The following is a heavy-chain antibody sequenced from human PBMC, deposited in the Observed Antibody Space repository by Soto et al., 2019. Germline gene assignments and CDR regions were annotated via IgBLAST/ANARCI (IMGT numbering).Heavy chain of an antibody. CDR2: IYPGDSDT. J-gene: IGHJ6*02. CDR1: GYSFTSYW. Sequence: PGESLKISCKGSGYSFTSYWIGWVRQMPGKGLEWMGIIYPGDSDTRYSPSFQGQVTISADKSISTAYLQWSSLKASDTAMYYCASTYYYDSSGYPAYYDGMDVWGQGTTVTVSS. CDR3: ASTYYYDSSGYPAYYDGMDV. V-gene: IGHV5-51*01. D-gene: IGHD3-22*01.